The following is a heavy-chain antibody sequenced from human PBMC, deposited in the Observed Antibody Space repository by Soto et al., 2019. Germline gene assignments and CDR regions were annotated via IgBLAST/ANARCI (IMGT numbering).Heavy chain of an antibody. CDR3: AKDSSRGFQVGAAHGD. CDR1: GFTFSSYA. J-gene: IGHJ4*02. D-gene: IGHD2-15*01. CDR2: ISGSGGST. V-gene: IGHV3-23*01. Sequence: GGSLRLSCAASGFTFSSYAMSWVRQAPGKGLEWVSAISGSGGSTYYADSVKGRFTISRDNSKNTLYLQMNSLRAEDTAVYYCAKDSSRGFQVGAAHGDWGQGTLVTVSS.